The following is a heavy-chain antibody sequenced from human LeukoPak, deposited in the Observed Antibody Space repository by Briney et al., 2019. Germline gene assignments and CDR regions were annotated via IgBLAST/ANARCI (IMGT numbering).Heavy chain of an antibody. V-gene: IGHV3-23*01. CDR3: AKDGRYYNASPHVYYIGY. Sequence: GGSLRLSCAASGFTFSSHAMSWVRQAPGEGLECVSSIIGSGGSTYYADSVKGRFTISRDNSKNTLYLQINSLRAEDTALYYCAKDGRYYNASPHVYYIGYWSQATL. J-gene: IGHJ4*02. D-gene: IGHD3-10*01. CDR2: IIGSGGST. CDR1: GFTFSSHA.